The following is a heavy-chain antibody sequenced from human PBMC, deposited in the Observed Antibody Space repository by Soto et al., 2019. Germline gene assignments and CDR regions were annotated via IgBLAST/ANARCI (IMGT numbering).Heavy chain of an antibody. CDR1: GGSISSYY. J-gene: IGHJ4*02. CDR3: ARSWYYDSSGYRLFDY. V-gene: IGHV4-59*08. D-gene: IGHD3-22*01. CDR2: IYYSGST. Sequence: SETLSLTCTVSGGSISSYYWSWIRQPPGKGLEWIGYIYYSGSTNYNPSLKSRVTISVDTSKNQVSLKLSSVTAADTAVYYCARSWYYDSSGYRLFDYWGQGTMVTVSS.